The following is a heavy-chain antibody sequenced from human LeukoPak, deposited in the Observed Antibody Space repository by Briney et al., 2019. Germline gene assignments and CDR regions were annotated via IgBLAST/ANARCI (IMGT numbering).Heavy chain of an antibody. CDR3: ARAMVVVAATGYFDY. J-gene: IGHJ4*02. CDR1: GYSIISDYY. Sequence: SETLSLTCTVSGYSIISDYYWGWIRQPPGKGLEWIGNIYQSGSTYYNPSLKSRVTISVDTSKNQFSLKLSSVTAADTAVYYCARAMVVVAATGYFDYWGLGTLLTVSS. CDR2: IYQSGST. D-gene: IGHD2-15*01. V-gene: IGHV4-38-2*02.